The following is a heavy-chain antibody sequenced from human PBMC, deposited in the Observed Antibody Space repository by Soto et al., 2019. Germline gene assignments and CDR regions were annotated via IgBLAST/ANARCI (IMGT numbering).Heavy chain of an antibody. CDR3: AKDKTRWYHGGGMDV. CDR1: GFTFSSYG. V-gene: IGHV3-30*18. D-gene: IGHD2-15*01. CDR2: ISYDGSNK. Sequence: TGGSLRLSCAAPGFTFSSYGMHWVRQAPGKGLEWVAVISYDGSNKYYADSVKGRFTISRDNSKNTLYLQMNSLRAEDTAVYYCAKDKTRWYHGGGMDVWGKGTTVTVSS. J-gene: IGHJ6*04.